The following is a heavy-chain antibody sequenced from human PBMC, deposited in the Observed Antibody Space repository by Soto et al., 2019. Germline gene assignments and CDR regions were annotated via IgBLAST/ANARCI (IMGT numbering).Heavy chain of an antibody. CDR2: ISYDGSNK. CDR1: GFTFSSYG. CDR3: AKYEIVGDFWSGYSYYYYGMDV. J-gene: IGHJ6*02. D-gene: IGHD3-3*01. V-gene: IGHV3-30*18. Sequence: GGSLRLSCAASGFTFSSYGMHWVRQAPGKGLEWVAVISYDGSNKYYADSVKGRFTISRDNSKNTLYLQMNSLRAEDTAVYYCAKYEIVGDFWSGYSYYYYGMDVWGQGTTVTVSS.